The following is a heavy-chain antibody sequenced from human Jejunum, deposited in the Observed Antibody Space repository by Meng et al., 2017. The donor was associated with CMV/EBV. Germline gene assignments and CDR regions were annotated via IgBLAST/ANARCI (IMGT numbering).Heavy chain of an antibody. CDR3: ARDYYSSGTH. D-gene: IGHD6-19*01. V-gene: IGHV3-74*01. Sequence: EVQLVESGGVLVRPGGSLRLSCAASGFTFSSDWMHWVRQAPGKGLEWVSRINTDGRNTNYADSVKGRFTISRDNAKNTLYLQMNSLRVEDTAVYYCARDYYSSGTHWGQGTLVTVSS. J-gene: IGHJ4*02. CDR2: INTDGRNT. CDR1: GFTFSSDW.